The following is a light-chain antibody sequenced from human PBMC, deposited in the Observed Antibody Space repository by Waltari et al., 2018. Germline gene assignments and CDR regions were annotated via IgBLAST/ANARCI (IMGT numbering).Light chain of an antibody. CDR3: SSYTTSSTLEL. Sequence: QSALAQPASVSGSPGQSITLSCTGISSDIGGYKYVSWYQQHPGKAPKLLIFDVNNRPSGVSNRFSASKSGNMASLTISDLQAEDEADYYCSSYTTSSTLELFGGGTRLTVL. CDR2: DVN. J-gene: IGLJ3*02. V-gene: IGLV2-14*01. CDR1: SSDIGGYKY.